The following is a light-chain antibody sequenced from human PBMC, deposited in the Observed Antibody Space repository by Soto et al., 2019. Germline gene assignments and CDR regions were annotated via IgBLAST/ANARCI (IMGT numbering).Light chain of an antibody. CDR1: QSISNW. Sequence: DIQMTQSPSTLSASVGDRVTITCRASQSISNWLAWYQQKPGKAPKLLIYKASSLEVGVPSRFSGSGSGTEFTLTISSLQPDDFATYYCQQYDSYLYTFGQGTKLEIK. CDR2: KAS. V-gene: IGKV1-5*03. CDR3: QQYDSYLYT. J-gene: IGKJ2*01.